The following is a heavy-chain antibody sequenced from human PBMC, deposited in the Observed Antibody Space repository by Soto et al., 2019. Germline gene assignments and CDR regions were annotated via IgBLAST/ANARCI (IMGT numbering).Heavy chain of an antibody. Sequence: QVQLQESGPGLVKPSETLSLTCTVSGGSISSYYWSWIRQPPGKGLEWIGYIYYSGSTNYNPSLKSRVTITVDTSKNQFSLKLTSVTAAATAVYYCAIHYGDYPWRFFDYWGQGTLVTVSS. V-gene: IGHV4-59*08. CDR2: IYYSGST. D-gene: IGHD4-17*01. CDR1: GGSISSYY. CDR3: AIHYGDYPWRFFDY. J-gene: IGHJ4*02.